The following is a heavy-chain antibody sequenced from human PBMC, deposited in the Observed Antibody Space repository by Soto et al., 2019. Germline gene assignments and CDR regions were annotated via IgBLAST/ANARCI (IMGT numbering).Heavy chain of an antibody. V-gene: IGHV3-48*02. J-gene: IGHJ6*02. Sequence: ASGFTFSSYSMNWVRQAPGKGLEWVSYISSSSSTIYYADSVKGRFTISRDNAKNSLYLQMNSLRDEDTAVYYCARELAVTTYYYYGMDVWGQGTTVTVSS. CDR2: ISSSSSTI. D-gene: IGHD4-4*01. CDR1: GFTFSSYS. CDR3: ARELAVTTYYYYGMDV.